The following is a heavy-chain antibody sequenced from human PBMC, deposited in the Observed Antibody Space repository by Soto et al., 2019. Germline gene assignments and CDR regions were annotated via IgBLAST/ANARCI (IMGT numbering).Heavy chain of an antibody. Sequence: QVQLQESGPGLVKPSETLSLTCTVSGGSISSYYWSWIRQPPGKGLEWIGYIYYSGSTNYNPSLTSRVTISVDTSKNQFSLKLSSVTAADTAVYYCARAAAGRGKTGNYYYYYYMDVWGKGTTVTVSS. CDR2: IYYSGST. J-gene: IGHJ6*03. V-gene: IGHV4-59*08. CDR3: ARAAAGRGKTGNYYYYYYMDV. D-gene: IGHD6-13*01. CDR1: GGSISSYY.